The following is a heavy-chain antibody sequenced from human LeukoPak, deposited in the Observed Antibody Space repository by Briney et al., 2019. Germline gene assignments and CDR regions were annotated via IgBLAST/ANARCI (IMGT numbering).Heavy chain of an antibody. CDR3: ARGPEGYIDY. V-gene: IGHV1-69*05. J-gene: IGHJ4*02. Sequence: SVKVSCKASGGTFSSYAISWVRQAPGQGLEWMGRIIPIFGTANYAQKFQGRVTITTDESTSTAYMELSSLRSDDTAVYYCARGPEGYIDYWGQGTLVTVSS. CDR2: IIPIFGTA. CDR1: GGTFSSYA.